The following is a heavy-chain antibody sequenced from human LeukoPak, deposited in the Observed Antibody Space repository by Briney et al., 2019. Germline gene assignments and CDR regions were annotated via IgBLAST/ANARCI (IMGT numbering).Heavy chain of an antibody. J-gene: IGHJ4*02. Sequence: GGSLRLSCAASGLTVSSNYMSWVRQAPGKGLEWGSVIYSGGSTYHADYVKGRFTISRDNSKNTLYLQMNSLRAEDTAVYYCARAVGWGSGSYFVYWGQGTLVTVSS. CDR2: IYSGGST. D-gene: IGHD3-10*01. CDR1: GLTVSSNY. CDR3: ARAVGWGSGSYFVY. V-gene: IGHV3-53*01.